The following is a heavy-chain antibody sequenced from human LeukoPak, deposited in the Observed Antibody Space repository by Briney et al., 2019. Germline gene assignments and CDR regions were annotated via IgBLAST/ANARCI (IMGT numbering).Heavy chain of an antibody. CDR3: ARGFFGSGYLSVQF. CDR1: GYTFGSDD. CDR2: INPNNGNL. Sequence: ASVKVSCKASGYTFGSDDINWVRQATGQGLEWMGWINPNNGNLGYAQKFQGRVTITRNTPISTAYMELSSLTSEDTAVYYCARGFFGSGYLSVQFWGQGTLVTVSS. D-gene: IGHD3-22*01. V-gene: IGHV1-8*03. J-gene: IGHJ1*01.